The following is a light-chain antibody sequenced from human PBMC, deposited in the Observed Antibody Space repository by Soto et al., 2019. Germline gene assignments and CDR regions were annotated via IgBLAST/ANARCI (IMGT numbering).Light chain of an antibody. CDR2: EVS. V-gene: IGLV2-14*01. CDR1: SSDVGGYNY. CDR3: SSYTSITTPHA. Sequence: QSALTQPASVSGSPGQSITISCTGTSSDVGGYNYVSWYQQHPGKAPKLMIYEVSNRPSGVSNRFSGAKSGNTASLTISGPQAEDEADYYCSSYTSITTPHAFASGTKVTVL. J-gene: IGLJ1*01.